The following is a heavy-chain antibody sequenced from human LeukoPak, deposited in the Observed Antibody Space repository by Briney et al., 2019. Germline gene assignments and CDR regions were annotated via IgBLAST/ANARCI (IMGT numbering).Heavy chain of an antibody. CDR3: ARHPNYYDSSGYYYPDY. J-gene: IGHJ4*02. CDR2: IYPGDSDT. CDR1: GYSFTSYW. Sequence: GESLKISCKGSGYSFTSYWIGWVRQMPGKGLEWMGIIYPGDSDTRYSPSFQGQVTISADKSSSTAYLQWSSLKASDTAMYYCARHPNYYDSSGYYYPDYWGQGTLVTVSS. D-gene: IGHD3-22*01. V-gene: IGHV5-51*01.